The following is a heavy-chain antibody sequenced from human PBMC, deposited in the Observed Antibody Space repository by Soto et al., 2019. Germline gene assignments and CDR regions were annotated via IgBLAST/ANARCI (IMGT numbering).Heavy chain of an antibody. CDR2: ISAYNGNT. V-gene: IGHV1-18*01. CDR1: GYTFTSYG. J-gene: IGHJ4*02. CDR3: ASGGRYSSSGPPPPPGY. D-gene: IGHD6-13*01. Sequence: ASVKVSCKASGYTFTSYGISWVRQAPGQGLEWMGWISAYNGNTNYAQKLQGRVTMTTDTSTSTAYMELRSLRSDDTAVYYCASGGRYSSSGPPPPPGYWGQGTLVPVSS.